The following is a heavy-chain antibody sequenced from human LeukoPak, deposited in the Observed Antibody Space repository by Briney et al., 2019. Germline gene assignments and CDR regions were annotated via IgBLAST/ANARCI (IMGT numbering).Heavy chain of an antibody. CDR2: INPSGGST. CDR1: GNTFTSYY. V-gene: IGHV1-46*01. J-gene: IGHJ6*03. CDR3: ARGRRGTIFGVVTSNGYLYYYYYMDV. D-gene: IGHD3-3*01. Sequence: ASVKVSCKASGNTFTSYYMHWVRQAPGQGLEWMGIINPSGGSTSYAQKFQGRVTMTRDTSTSTVYMELSSLRSEDTAVYYCARGRRGTIFGVVTSNGYLYYYYYMDVWGKGTTVTVSS.